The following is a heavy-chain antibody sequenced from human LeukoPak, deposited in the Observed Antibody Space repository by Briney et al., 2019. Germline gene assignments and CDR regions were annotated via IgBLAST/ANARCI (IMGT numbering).Heavy chain of an antibody. Sequence: SVKVSCKASGYMFTSYAMNWVRQAPGQGLQWMGGIIPIFATANYAQKFQGRVTITADKSASTAYMELSSLRSEDTAVYYCARSLWFGEGWFDPWGQGTLVTVSS. CDR1: GYMFTSYA. CDR3: ARSLWFGEGWFDP. J-gene: IGHJ5*02. CDR2: IIPIFATA. D-gene: IGHD3-10*01. V-gene: IGHV1-69*06.